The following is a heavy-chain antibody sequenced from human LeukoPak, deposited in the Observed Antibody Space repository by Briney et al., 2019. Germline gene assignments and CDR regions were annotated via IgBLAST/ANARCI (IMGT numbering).Heavy chain of an antibody. J-gene: IGHJ4*02. CDR3: SRDSYSSGWP. CDR1: GYTFTGYY. D-gene: IGHD6-19*01. V-gene: IGHV1-2*06. Sequence: ASVNVSCKASGYTFTGYYMHWVRQAPGQGLEWMGRINPNSGGTNYAQKFQGRVTMTRDTSISTAYMELSRLRSDDTAVYYCSRDSYSSGWPWGQGTLVTVSS. CDR2: INPNSGGT.